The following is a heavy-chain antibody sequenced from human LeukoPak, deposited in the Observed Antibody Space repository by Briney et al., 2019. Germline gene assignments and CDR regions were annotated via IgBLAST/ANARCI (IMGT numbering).Heavy chain of an antibody. CDR2: IYYSGST. Sequence: SETLSLTCTVSGGSISSSSYYWGWIRQPPGKGLEWIGSIYYSGSTYYNPSLKSRVTISVDTSKNQFSLKLSSVTAADTAVYYCASDIVVVGGVDAFDIWGQGTMVTVSS. D-gene: IGHD2-2*01. V-gene: IGHV4-39*07. CDR1: GGSISSSSYY. J-gene: IGHJ3*02. CDR3: ASDIVVVGGVDAFDI.